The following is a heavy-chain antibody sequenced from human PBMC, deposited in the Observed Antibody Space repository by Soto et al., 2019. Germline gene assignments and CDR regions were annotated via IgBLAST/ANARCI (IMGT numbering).Heavy chain of an antibody. V-gene: IGHV4-39*01. J-gene: IGHJ4*02. CDR3: ATFYGDYVSY. CDR2: IYYSGST. D-gene: IGHD4-17*01. Sequence: EALSLTCTVSGGSISSMRYYWGWIRQPPGKGLEWIGSIYYSGSTFYNPSLKSRVTISVDTSKNQFSLKLSSVTAADTAVYYCATFYGDYVSYWGQGTLVTVS. CDR1: GGSISSMRYY.